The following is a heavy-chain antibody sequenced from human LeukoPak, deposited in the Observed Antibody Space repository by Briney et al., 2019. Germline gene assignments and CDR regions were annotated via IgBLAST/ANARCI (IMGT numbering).Heavy chain of an antibody. CDR1: GFTFSSYA. CDR2: VSDTGYTT. CDR3: AKDRCSSSPCYFDY. D-gene: IGHD2-2*01. V-gene: IGHV3-23*01. Sequence: HPGGSLRLSCAASGFTFSSYAMNWVRQAPGKGLEWVSLVSDTGYTTRCADSVKGRFTISRDNSKNTLYLQMNSLRAADTAVYYCAKDRCSSSPCYFDYWGQGTLVTVSS. J-gene: IGHJ4*02.